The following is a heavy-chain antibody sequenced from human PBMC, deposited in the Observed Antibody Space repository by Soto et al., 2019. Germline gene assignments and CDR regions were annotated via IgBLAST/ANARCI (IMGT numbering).Heavy chain of an antibody. Sequence: EVQLVESGGGLVQPGGSLRLSCAASGFTFSSYWMHWVRQAPGKGLVWVSRISHDGSATAYADSVKGRFTISRDNAKNTLYLQMNSVRVEDTAVYYCARYYYAQADYWGQGTLVTASS. J-gene: IGHJ4*02. D-gene: IGHD3-10*01. CDR1: GFTFSSYW. CDR3: ARYYYAQADY. V-gene: IGHV3-74*01. CDR2: ISHDGSAT.